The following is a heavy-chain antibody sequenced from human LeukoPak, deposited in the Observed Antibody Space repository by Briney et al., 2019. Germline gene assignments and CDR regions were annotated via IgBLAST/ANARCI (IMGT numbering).Heavy chain of an antibody. Sequence: KSSETLSLTCAVYGGSFSGYYWSWIRQPPGKGLEWIGEINHSGSTNYNPSLKSRVTISVDTSKNQFSLKLSSVTAADTAVYYCARDQYFTIFGVVQPNYFDYWGQETLVTVSS. CDR3: ARDQYFTIFGVVQPNYFDY. J-gene: IGHJ4*02. D-gene: IGHD3-3*01. CDR1: GGSFSGYY. V-gene: IGHV4-34*01. CDR2: INHSGST.